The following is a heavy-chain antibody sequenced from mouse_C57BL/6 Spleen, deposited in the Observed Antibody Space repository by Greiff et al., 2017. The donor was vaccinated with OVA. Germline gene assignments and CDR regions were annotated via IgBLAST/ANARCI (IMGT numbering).Heavy chain of an antibody. CDR2: IDPSDSYT. D-gene: IGHD4-1*01. J-gene: IGHJ1*03. V-gene: IGHV1-50*01. CDR3: ARLLSGKGYFDV. CDR1: GYTFTSYW. Sequence: QVQLQQPGAELVKPGASVKLSCKASGYTFTSYWMQWVKQRPGQGLEWIGEIDPSDSYTNYNQKFKGKATLTVDTSSSTAYMQLSSLTSEDSAVYYCARLLSGKGYFDVWGTGTTVTVSS.